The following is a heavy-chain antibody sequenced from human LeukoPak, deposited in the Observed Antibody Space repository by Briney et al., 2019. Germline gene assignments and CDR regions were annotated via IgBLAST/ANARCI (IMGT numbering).Heavy chain of an antibody. CDR3: AKSIVVVPAAMPDY. D-gene: IGHD2-2*01. Sequence: GGSLSPSFEASGLTFSSYALSWVRQPPGKGLGWVSAISGSGGSTYYADSVKGRFTISRDNSKNTLYLQMNSLRAEDTAVYYCAKSIVVVPAAMPDYWGQGTLVTVSS. J-gene: IGHJ4*02. CDR2: ISGSGGST. V-gene: IGHV3-23*01. CDR1: GLTFSSYA.